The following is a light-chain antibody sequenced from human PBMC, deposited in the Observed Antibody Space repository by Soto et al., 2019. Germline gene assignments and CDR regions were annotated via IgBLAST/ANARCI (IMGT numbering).Light chain of an antibody. CDR2: EVS. Sequence: QSVLTQPASVSGSPGQSITISCTGASSDVGGYNYVSWYQQHPGKAPKLMIYEVSNRPLGVSNRFSGSKSGNTASLTISGLQGEDEADYYCTSYTSSSTPDVFGTGTKV. CDR1: SSDVGGYNY. V-gene: IGLV2-14*01. CDR3: TSYTSSSTPDV. J-gene: IGLJ1*01.